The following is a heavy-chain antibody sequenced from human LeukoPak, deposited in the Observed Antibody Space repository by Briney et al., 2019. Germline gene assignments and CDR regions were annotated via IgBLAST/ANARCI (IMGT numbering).Heavy chain of an antibody. Sequence: HPGGSLRLSCAASGFTFSSYPMHWVRQTPGKGLEWVAILSSDGVNKRYADSVQGRFTISRDNSKNTLYLQMNSLRAEDTAVYYCAKVATQAYDSSGYLTYFDYWGQGTLVTVSS. V-gene: IGHV3-30-3*01. D-gene: IGHD3-22*01. J-gene: IGHJ4*02. CDR3: AKVATQAYDSSGYLTYFDY. CDR1: GFTFSSYP. CDR2: LSSDGVNK.